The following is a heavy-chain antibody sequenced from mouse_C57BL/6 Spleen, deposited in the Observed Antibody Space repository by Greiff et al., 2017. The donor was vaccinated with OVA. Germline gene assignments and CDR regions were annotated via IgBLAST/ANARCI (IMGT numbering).Heavy chain of an antibody. Sequence: EVHLVESGEGLVKPGGSLKLSCAASGFTFSSYAMSWVRQTPEKRLEWVAYISSGGDYIYYADTVKGRFTISRDNARNTLYLQMSSLKSEDTAMYYCTRDHYGSSGFAYWGQGTLVTVSA. V-gene: IGHV5-9-1*02. CDR3: TRDHYGSSGFAY. D-gene: IGHD1-1*01. CDR2: ISSGGDYI. J-gene: IGHJ3*01. CDR1: GFTFSSYA.